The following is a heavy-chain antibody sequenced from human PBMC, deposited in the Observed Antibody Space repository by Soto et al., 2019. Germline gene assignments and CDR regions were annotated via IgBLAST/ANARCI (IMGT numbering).Heavy chain of an antibody. CDR3: ARVPVGGLINYYYYGMDV. V-gene: IGHV3-48*01. CDR2: ISSSSSTI. D-gene: IGHD2-8*01. Sequence: LSSAASRVSVRSSSVNGVRQNPGKGLEWVSYISSSSSTIYYADSVKGRFTISRDNAKNSLYLQMNSLRAEDTAVYYCARVPVGGLINYYYYGMDVWGQGTTVTVSS. J-gene: IGHJ6*02. CDR1: RVSVRSSS.